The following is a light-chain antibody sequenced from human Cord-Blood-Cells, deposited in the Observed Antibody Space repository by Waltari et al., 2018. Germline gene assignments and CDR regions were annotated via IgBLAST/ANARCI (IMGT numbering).Light chain of an antibody. CDR1: SSDVGCYNL. J-gene: IGLJ3*02. CDR2: EGI. CDR3: CSYAGSSTWV. Sequence: QSVLTQPASVSGSPGQSITLSCTGTSSDVGCYNLVSWYQQHPGKAPKLMIYEGIKRPSGVSNRFSGSKSGNTASLTISGLQAEDEADYYCCSYAGSSTWVFGGGTKLTVL. V-gene: IGLV2-23*01.